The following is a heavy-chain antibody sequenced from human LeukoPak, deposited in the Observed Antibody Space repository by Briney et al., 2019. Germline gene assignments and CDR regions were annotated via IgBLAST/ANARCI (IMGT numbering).Heavy chain of an antibody. J-gene: IGHJ3*01. D-gene: IGHD3-9*01. CDR2: ITSKTDGGST. CDR3: TTDLRYFDLTGFAFYV. V-gene: IGHV3-15*01. CDR1: GFTFSNAW. Sequence: GGSLRLSCAASGFTFSNAWMSWVRQAPGKGLERVGRITSKTDGGSTAYVAPVTGRFTISRDDAKNTLYLQMNSLNTDDTAVYYCTTDLRYFDLTGFAFYVWGQGTLVTVSS.